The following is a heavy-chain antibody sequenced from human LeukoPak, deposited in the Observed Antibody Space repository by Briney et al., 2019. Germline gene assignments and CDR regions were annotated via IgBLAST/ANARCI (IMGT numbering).Heavy chain of an antibody. D-gene: IGHD5-24*01. J-gene: IGHJ4*02. Sequence: GGSLRLSCAASGFTFSSYWMHWVRHAPGKGLVWVSRINSDGSSTSYADSVKGRFTISRDNAKNTLYLQMNSLRAEDTAVYYCARASRAGPRRDGYNLWGQGTLVTVSS. V-gene: IGHV3-74*01. CDR2: INSDGSST. CDR3: ARASRAGPRRDGYNL. CDR1: GFTFSSYW.